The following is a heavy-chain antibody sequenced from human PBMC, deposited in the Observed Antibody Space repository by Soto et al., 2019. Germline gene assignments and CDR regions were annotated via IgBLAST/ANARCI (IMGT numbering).Heavy chain of an antibody. CDR1: GFTVSSNY. J-gene: IGHJ6*02. D-gene: IGHD6-19*01. CDR2: IDSGGST. CDR3: AREGSSGYYYYYGMDV. V-gene: IGHV3-53*01. Sequence: PGGSLRLSCAASGFTVSSNYMSWVRQAPGEGLEWVSVIDSGGSTNYADSVKGRFTISRDNSKNTLYLQMNSLRAEDTAVYYCAREGSSGYYYYYGMDVWGQGTTVTVSS.